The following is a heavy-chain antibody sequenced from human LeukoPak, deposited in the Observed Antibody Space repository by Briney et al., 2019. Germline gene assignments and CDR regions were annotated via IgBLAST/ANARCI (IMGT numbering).Heavy chain of an antibody. CDR2: ISYDGSNK. CDR3: AKFIRADSFDY. V-gene: IGHV3-30*18. J-gene: IGHJ4*02. D-gene: IGHD3-10*01. CDR1: GFTFSSHG. Sequence: GGPLRLSCAASGFTFSSHGMHWVRQAPGKGLEWVAVISYDGSNKYYADSVKGRFTISRDNSKNTLYLQMNSLRAEDTAVYYCAKFIRADSFDYWGQGTLVTVSS.